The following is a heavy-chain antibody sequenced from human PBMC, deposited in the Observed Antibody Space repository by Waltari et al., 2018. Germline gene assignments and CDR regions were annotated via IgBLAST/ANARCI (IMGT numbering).Heavy chain of an antibody. CDR1: GGSISSSSYY. CDR2: IYYSGST. Sequence: QLQLQESGPGLVKPSETLSLTCTVSGGSISSSSYYWGWIRQPPGKGLEWIGSIYYSGSTYYNPSLKRRVTISVDTSKNQFSLKLSSVTAADTAVYYCARGWSWFRGDYWGQGTLVTVSS. J-gene: IGHJ4*02. V-gene: IGHV4-39*07. D-gene: IGHD3-10*01. CDR3: ARGWSWFRGDY.